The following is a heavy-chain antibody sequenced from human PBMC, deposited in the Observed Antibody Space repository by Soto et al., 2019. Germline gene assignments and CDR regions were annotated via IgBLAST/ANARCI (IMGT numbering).Heavy chain of an antibody. J-gene: IGHJ6*04. CDR3: ARAFIIAAPDV. Sequence: ASVKVSCKASGYTFTSYDINWVRQATGQGLEWMGWMDPNSGNTGYAQKFQGRVTMTRNTSISTAYMGLSSLRSEDTAVYYCARAFIIAAPDVWGKGTTVTVSS. CDR1: GYTFTSYD. D-gene: IGHD6-13*01. V-gene: IGHV1-8*01. CDR2: MDPNSGNT.